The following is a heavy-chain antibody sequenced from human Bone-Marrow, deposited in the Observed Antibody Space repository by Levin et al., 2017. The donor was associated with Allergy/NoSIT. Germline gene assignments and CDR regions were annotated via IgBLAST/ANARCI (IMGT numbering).Heavy chain of an antibody. J-gene: IGHJ4*02. CDR3: AKEGSEGVIAVAGTCGGFDY. D-gene: IGHD6-19*01. CDR1: GFTFSSYG. Sequence: GGSLRLSCAASGFTFSSYGMHWVRQAPGKGLEWVAVISYDGSNKYYADSVKGRFTISRDNSKNTLYLQMNSLRAEDTAVYYCAKEGSEGVIAVAGTCGGFDYWGQGTLVTVSS. CDR2: ISYDGSNK. V-gene: IGHV3-30*18.